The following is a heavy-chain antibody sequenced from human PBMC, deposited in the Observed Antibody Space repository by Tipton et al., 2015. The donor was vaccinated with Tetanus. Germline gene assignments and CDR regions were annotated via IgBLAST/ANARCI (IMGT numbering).Heavy chain of an antibody. Sequence: TLSLTCAVSGGSIDSGDYSWSWIRQPPGKGLEWIGNIYQSGKIYYKASLKSRVTISVDTSKNQFSLKLNSVTAADTAVYYCAREGAPRAFDIWGQGTMVTVSS. CDR1: GGSIDSGDYS. J-gene: IGHJ3*02. V-gene: IGHV4-30-2*05. CDR2: IYQSGKI. CDR3: AREGAPRAFDI.